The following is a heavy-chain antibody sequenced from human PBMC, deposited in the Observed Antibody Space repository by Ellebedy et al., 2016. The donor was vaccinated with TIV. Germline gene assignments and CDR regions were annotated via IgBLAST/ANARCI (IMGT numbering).Heavy chain of an antibody. J-gene: IGHJ4*02. D-gene: IGHD5-12*01. CDR3: AKDVGYSGYDGIGY. V-gene: IGHV3-9*01. Sequence: GGSLRLXXVASGFAFDAYAMHWIRQAPGKGMEWVSSISWRSDMIGYADSVKGRFTISRDNAKKSLYLQMDSLRAEDTAFYYCAKDVGYSGYDGIGYWGQGTLVTVSS. CDR2: ISWRSDMI. CDR1: GFAFDAYA.